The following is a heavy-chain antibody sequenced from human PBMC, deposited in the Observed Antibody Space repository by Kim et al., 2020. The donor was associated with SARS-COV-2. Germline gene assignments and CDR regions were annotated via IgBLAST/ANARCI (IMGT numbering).Heavy chain of an antibody. V-gene: IGHV3-7*01. Sequence: GGSLRLSCAASGFTFGSTWMAWVRQAPGKGLDWVANIDRNGREKNYVESATARFTISRDNAKNSLALQMNSLRVEDTAVYYCVKGGGSGASFANWGQGTL. CDR1: GFTFGSTW. CDR3: VKGGGSGASFAN. CDR2: IDRNGREK. J-gene: IGHJ4*02. D-gene: IGHD6-19*01.